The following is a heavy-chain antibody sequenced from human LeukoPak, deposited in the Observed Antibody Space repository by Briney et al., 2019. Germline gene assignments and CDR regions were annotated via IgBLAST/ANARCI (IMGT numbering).Heavy chain of an antibody. Sequence: GGSLRLSCSASGFSFSNYAMHWVRQAPGRGLEYVSAITGTGRNTYYADSVKGRFTISRDNSNNTLYLQMSSLRAEDTAVYYCVKDGTNSSSWYYYFGYWGQGTLVTVSS. V-gene: IGHV3-64D*06. CDR1: GFSFSNYA. CDR3: VKDGTNSSSWYYYFGY. CDR2: ITGTGRNT. D-gene: IGHD6-13*01. J-gene: IGHJ4*02.